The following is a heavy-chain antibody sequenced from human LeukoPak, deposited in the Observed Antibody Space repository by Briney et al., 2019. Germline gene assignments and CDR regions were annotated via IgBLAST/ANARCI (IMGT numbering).Heavy chain of an antibody. CDR1: GGSFSTYY. D-gene: IGHD6-19*01. J-gene: IGHJ3*02. CDR2: INHSGST. V-gene: IGHV4-34*01. CDR3: ARPYSSGWNDAFDI. Sequence: SETLSLTCAVYGGSFSTYYWSWIRQPPGKGLEWIGEINHSGSTNYNPSLKSRVTISVDTSKNQFSLKLSSVTAADTAVYYCARPYSSGWNDAFDIWGQGTMVPVSS.